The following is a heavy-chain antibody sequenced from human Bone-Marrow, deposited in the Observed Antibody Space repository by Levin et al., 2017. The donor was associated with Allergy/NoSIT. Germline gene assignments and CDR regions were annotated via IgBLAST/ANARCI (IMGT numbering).Heavy chain of an antibody. CDR3: ARDRLASLYYSSMDV. Sequence: SETLSLTCSVSGGSISSGRYYFTWVRQSAGKGLEWIGRIYTTGSTNYNPSLESRVTISRDTFKKEVYLTLSSVTAAATAVYYCARDRLASLYYSSMDVWGRGTTVIVSS. CDR2: IYTTGST. CDR1: GGSISSGRYY. J-gene: IGHJ6*03. V-gene: IGHV4-61*02.